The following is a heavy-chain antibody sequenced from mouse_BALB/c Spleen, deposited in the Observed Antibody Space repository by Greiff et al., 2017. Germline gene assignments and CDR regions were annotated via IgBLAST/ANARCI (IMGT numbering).Heavy chain of an antibody. D-gene: IGHD2-4*01. J-gene: IGHJ4*01. Sequence: VKLQESGAELAKPGASVKMSCKASGYTFTSYWMHWVKQRPGQGLEWIGYINPSTGYTEYNQKFKDKATLTADKSSSTAYMQLSSLTSEDSAVYYCAKDYDYVNAMDYWGQGTSVTVSS. CDR1: GYTFTSYW. CDR3: AKDYDYVNAMDY. CDR2: INPSTGYT. V-gene: IGHV1-7*01.